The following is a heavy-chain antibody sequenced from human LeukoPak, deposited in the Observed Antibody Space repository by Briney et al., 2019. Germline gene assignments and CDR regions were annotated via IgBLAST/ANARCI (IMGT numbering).Heavy chain of an antibody. V-gene: IGHV3-30*02. CDR1: GFTFSNYG. Sequence: PGGSLRLSCAASGFTFSNYGMHWVRRAPGKGLEWVAFTRYDGSDKYYADSVKGRFTISRDNSKNTLYLQMNSLRAEDTAVYYCAKDGVVGATGYAGGQGTLVTVSS. CDR2: TRYDGSDK. D-gene: IGHD1-26*01. J-gene: IGHJ4*02. CDR3: AKDGVVGATGYA.